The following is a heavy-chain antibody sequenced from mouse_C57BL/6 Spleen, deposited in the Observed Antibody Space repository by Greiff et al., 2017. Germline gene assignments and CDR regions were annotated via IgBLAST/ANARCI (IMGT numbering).Heavy chain of an antibody. J-gene: IGHJ2*01. CDR2: IRNKANGYTT. CDR3: ARYYYGSSYGFDY. V-gene: IGHV7-3*01. Sequence: EVKLMESGGGLVQPGGSLSLSCAASGFTFTDYYMSWVRQPPGKALEWLGFIRNKANGYTTEYSASVKGRFTISRDNSQSILYLQMNALRAEDSATYYCARYYYGSSYGFDYWGQGTTLTVSS. CDR1: GFTFTDYY. D-gene: IGHD1-1*01.